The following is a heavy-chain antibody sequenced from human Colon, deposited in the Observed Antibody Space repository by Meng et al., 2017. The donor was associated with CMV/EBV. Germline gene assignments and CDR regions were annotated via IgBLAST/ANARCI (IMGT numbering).Heavy chain of an antibody. CDR2: FYHSGII. V-gene: IGHV4-59*01. Sequence: SETLSLTCTLSGGSLSSFYWSWIRQSPGTGLEWIGHFYHSGIINYNPSLKSRATISFDMARNQFSLKLTSVTAADTAVYYCARDYALRRFDYWGQGPRSPSPQ. J-gene: IGHJ4*02. CDR1: GGSLSSFY. CDR3: ARDYALRRFDY. D-gene: IGHD2-2*01.